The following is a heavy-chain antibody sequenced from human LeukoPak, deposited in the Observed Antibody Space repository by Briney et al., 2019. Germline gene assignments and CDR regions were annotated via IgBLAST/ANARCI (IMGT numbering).Heavy chain of an antibody. CDR2: IYYTGST. J-gene: IGHJ6*02. Sequence: SETLSLTCAVSGGSISNYYWTWIRQPPGKGLEWIGYIYYTGSTNYNPSLKSRVTISVDTSKNQFSLKLSSMTAADTAVYYCARDRSSGMDVWGQGTTVTVSS. V-gene: IGHV4-59*12. CDR3: ARDRSSGMDV. CDR1: GGSISNYY.